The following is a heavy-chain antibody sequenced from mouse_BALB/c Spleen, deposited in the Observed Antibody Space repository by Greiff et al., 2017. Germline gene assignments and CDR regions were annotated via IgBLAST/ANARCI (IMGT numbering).Heavy chain of an antibody. Sequence: EVKLMESGGGLVQPGGSLKLSCAASGFTFSSYTMSWVRQTPEKRLEWVAYISNGGGSTYYPDTVTGRFTISRDNAKNTLYLQMSSLKSEDTAMYYCARMGLGTGWYFDVWGAGTTVTVSS. J-gene: IGHJ1*01. D-gene: IGHD3-3*01. CDR2: ISNGGGST. V-gene: IGHV5-12-2*01. CDR3: ARMGLGTGWYFDV. CDR1: GFTFSSYT.